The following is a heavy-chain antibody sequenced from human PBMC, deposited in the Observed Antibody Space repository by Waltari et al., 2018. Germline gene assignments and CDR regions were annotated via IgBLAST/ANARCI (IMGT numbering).Heavy chain of an antibody. V-gene: IGHV4-30-4*08. CDR1: GGSISSCDYY. Sequence: QVQLQESGPGLVKPAQTLSLTCTVSGGSISSCDYYLRWLRQPPGKGLEWIGSSYYSGSTYYNPSLKSRVTISVDTSKNQFSLKLSSVTAADTAVYYCACGYSGYDWRGDYWGQGTLVTVSS. CDR3: ACGYSGYDWRGDY. D-gene: IGHD5-12*01. J-gene: IGHJ4*02. CDR2: SYYSGST.